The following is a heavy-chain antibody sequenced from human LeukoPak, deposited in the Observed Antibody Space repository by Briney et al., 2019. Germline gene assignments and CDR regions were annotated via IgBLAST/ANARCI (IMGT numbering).Heavy chain of an antibody. D-gene: IGHD1-26*01. Sequence: PGGSLRLPCAASGFIFSDYYMSWIRQAPGKGLEWVSYISSSGSTIHYADSVKGRFTISRDNAKSSLFLQMNSLRVEDTAVYYCAGGGRGYSGSYFSIYWGQGTLVTVSS. CDR1: GFIFSDYY. CDR3: AGGGRGYSGSYFSIY. V-gene: IGHV3-11*01. CDR2: ISSSGSTI. J-gene: IGHJ4*02.